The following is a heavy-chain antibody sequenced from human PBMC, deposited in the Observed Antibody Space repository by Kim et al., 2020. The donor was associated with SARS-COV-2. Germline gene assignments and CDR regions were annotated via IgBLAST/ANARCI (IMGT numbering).Heavy chain of an antibody. D-gene: IGHD5-18*01. J-gene: IGHJ4*02. CDR3: ARYTPNLVISGDNVDTAMALDY. Sequence: GESLKISCKGSGYSFTSYWIGWVRQMPGKGLEWMGIIYPGDSDTRYSPSFQGQVTISADKSISTAYLQWSSLKASDTAMCYCARYTPNLVISGDNVDTAMALDYWGQGTLVTVSS. V-gene: IGHV5-51*01. CDR1: GYSFTSYW. CDR2: IYPGDSDT.